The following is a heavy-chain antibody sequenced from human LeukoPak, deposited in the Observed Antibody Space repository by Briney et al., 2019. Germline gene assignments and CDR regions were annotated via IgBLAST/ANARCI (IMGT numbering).Heavy chain of an antibody. J-gene: IGHJ5*02. CDR2: ISYDGSNK. Sequence: GGSLRLSCAASGFTVSSNYMSWVRQAPGKGLEWVAVISYDGSNKYYADSVKGRFTISRDNSKNTLYLQMNSLRAEDTAVYYCAKCSGILTGYYTAWGQGTLVTVSS. D-gene: IGHD3-9*01. CDR3: AKCSGILTGYYTA. CDR1: GFTVSSNY. V-gene: IGHV3-30*18.